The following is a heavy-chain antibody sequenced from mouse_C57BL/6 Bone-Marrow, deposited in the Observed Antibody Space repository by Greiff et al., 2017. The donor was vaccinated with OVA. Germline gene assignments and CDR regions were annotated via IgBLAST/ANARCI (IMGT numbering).Heavy chain of an antibody. CDR3: TTYYDYDGAY. Sequence: EVQLQESGAELVRPGASVKLSCTASGFNIKDDYMHWVKQRPEQGLEWIGWIDPENGDTEYASEFQGKATITADTSSNTAYLQLSSLTSEDTAVYYCTTYYDYDGAYWGQGTLVTVSA. J-gene: IGHJ3*01. D-gene: IGHD2-4*01. CDR2: IDPENGDT. V-gene: IGHV14-4*01. CDR1: GFNIKDDY.